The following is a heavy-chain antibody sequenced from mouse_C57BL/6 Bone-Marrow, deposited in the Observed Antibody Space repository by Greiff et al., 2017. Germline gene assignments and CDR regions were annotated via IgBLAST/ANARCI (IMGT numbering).Heavy chain of an antibody. J-gene: IGHJ2*01. CDR2: IHPNSGST. D-gene: IGHD2-5*01. V-gene: IGHV1-64*01. Sequence: QVQLKQPGAELVKPGASVKLSCKASGYTFTSYWMHWVKQRPGQGLEWIGMIHPNSGSTNYNEKFKSKATLTVDKSSSTAYMQLSSLTSEDSAVYYCARWAYYSKYYFDYWGQGTTLTVSS. CDR1: GYTFTSYW. CDR3: ARWAYYSKYYFDY.